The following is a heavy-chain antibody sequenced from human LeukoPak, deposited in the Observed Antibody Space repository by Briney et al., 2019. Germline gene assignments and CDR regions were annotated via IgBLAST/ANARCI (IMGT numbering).Heavy chain of an antibody. J-gene: IGHJ4*02. V-gene: IGHV1-2*02. CDR2: INPNTGGT. CDR3: SRSSAAASAVGY. Sequence: ASVKVSCKASGYSFTAHYIHWVRQAPGQGVEGMGCINPNTGGTNYALKFQGRVTMTSDTSTTTAYMGLSSLSSDDTAVYFCSRSSAAASAVGYWGQGTLVTVSS. CDR1: GYSFTAHY. D-gene: IGHD5-18*01.